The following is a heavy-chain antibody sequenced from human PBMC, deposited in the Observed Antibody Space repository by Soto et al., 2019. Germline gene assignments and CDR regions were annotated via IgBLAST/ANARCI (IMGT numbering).Heavy chain of an antibody. J-gene: IGHJ4*02. D-gene: IGHD3-10*01. CDR2: ISSSSSYI. V-gene: IGHV3-21*01. Sequence: PGGSLRLSCAASGFPFSSYSMNWVRQAPGKGLEWVSSISSSSSYIYYADSVKGRFTISRDNAKNSLYLQMNSLRAEDTAVYYCARASVYYYGSGSYSVVPRPAYFDYWGQGTLVTVSS. CDR3: ARASVYYYGSGSYSVVPRPAYFDY. CDR1: GFPFSSYS.